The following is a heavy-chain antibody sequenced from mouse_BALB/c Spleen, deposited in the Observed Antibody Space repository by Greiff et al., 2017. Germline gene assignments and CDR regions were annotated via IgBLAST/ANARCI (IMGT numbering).Heavy chain of an antibody. D-gene: IGHD2-2*01. J-gene: IGHJ4*01. Sequence: ESGPGLVKPSQSLSLTCSVTGYSITSGYYWNWIRQFPGNKLEWMGYISYDGSNNYNPSLKNRISITRDTSKNQFFLKLNSVTTEDTATYYCAAYGYSYAMDYWGQGTSVTVSS. CDR2: ISYDGSN. V-gene: IGHV3-6*02. CDR1: GYSITSGYY. CDR3: AAYGYSYAMDY.